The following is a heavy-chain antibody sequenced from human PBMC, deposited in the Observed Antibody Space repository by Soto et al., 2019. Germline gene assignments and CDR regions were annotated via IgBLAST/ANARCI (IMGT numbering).Heavy chain of an antibody. V-gene: IGHV3-74*01. CDR2: INIDGSST. J-gene: IGHJ5*02. D-gene: IGHD6-13*01. CDR1: GFTFSSYW. CDR3: ARERIAARVFDA. Sequence: WGSLRLSCAASGFTFSSYWMHWVRQAPGKGLVWVSRINIDGSSTSYADSVKGRFTISRDNAKNTLYLQMNSLRAEDTAVYYCARERIAARVFDAWGLGPLVSAPQ.